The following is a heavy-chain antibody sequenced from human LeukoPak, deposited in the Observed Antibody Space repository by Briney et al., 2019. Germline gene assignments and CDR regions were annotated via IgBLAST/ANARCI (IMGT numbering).Heavy chain of an antibody. J-gene: IGHJ4*02. CDR2: INPGSGNT. D-gene: IGHD1-14*01. V-gene: IGHV1-46*01. Sequence: ASVKVSCKASGRTFTRYYIHWVRQAPGQGLEWMGVINPGSGNTNYAQKFQDRVTMTRDTSTGTVYMELSSLRSEDTAVYFCARVTGGANFDHWGQGTLVTVSS. CDR1: GRTFTRYY. CDR3: ARVTGGANFDH.